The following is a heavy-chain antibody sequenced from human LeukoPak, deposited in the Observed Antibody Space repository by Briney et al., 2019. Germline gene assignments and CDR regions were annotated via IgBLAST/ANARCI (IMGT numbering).Heavy chain of an antibody. CDR3: ARRNGCSGFDY. D-gene: IGHD5-24*01. V-gene: IGHV4-34*01. J-gene: IGHJ4*02. CDR1: GGSFSGYY. Sequence: PSETLSLTCAVYGGSFSGYYWSWIRQPPGKGLEWIGEINHSGSTNYNPSLKSRVAISVDRSKNQFSLKLSSVTAADTAVYYCARRNGCSGFDYWGQGTLVTVSS. CDR2: INHSGST.